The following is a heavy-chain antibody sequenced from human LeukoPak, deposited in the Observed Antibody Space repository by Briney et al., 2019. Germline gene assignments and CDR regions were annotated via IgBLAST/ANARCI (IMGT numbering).Heavy chain of an antibody. D-gene: IGHD1-26*01. CDR2: INHSGST. CDR3: AAYSGSQARRADAFDI. Sequence: PGGSLRLSCAASGFTFSSYWMNWVRQPPGKGLEWIGEINHSGSTNYNPSLKSRVTISVDTSKNQFSLKLSSVTAADTAVYYCAAYSGSQARRADAFDIWGQGTMVTVSS. J-gene: IGHJ3*02. V-gene: IGHV4-34*08. CDR1: GFTFSSYW.